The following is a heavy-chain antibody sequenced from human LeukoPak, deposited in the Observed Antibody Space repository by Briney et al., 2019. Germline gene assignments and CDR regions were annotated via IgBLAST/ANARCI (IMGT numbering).Heavy chain of an antibody. CDR2: VYYTGIT. CDR1: GDSINSYY. V-gene: IGHV4-59*01. Sequence: PSETLSLTCTVSGDSINSYYWSWIRQPPGKGLEGIGYVYYTGITNYNPSLKSRVTISVAKNQFSLRLTSLTAADTAVYYCARALRQQLVTGWFDPWGQGTLGTVSS. CDR3: ARALRQQLVTGWFDP. D-gene: IGHD6-13*01. J-gene: IGHJ5*02.